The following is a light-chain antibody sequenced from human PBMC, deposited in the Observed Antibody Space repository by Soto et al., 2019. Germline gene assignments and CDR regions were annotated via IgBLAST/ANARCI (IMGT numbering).Light chain of an antibody. CDR3: HQYDSLPLT. J-gene: IGKJ4*01. CDR1: QSVASNY. Sequence: EIVLTQSPGTLSLSPGGRATLSCRASQSVASNYLGWYQQKPGQAPRVLIFDASIRATGIPDRFSASGSGSDFTLTISRLEPDDFAVYYCHQYDSLPLTFGGGTKVDI. V-gene: IGKV3-20*01. CDR2: DAS.